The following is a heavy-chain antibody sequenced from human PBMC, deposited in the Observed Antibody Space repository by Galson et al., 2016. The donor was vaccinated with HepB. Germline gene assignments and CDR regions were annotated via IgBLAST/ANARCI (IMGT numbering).Heavy chain of an antibody. CDR1: GGTFTSDA. Sequence: SVRVSCTASGGTFTSDAISWVRQAPGQGLEWVGGIVPMFGTANYAQTFQGRVRITAEESTRTAYMEVSSLTSEDTAMYDSARDGIDWGQGALVIVSS. CDR2: IVPMFGTA. J-gene: IGHJ4*02. V-gene: IGHV1-69*01. D-gene: IGHD2-15*01. CDR3: ARDGID.